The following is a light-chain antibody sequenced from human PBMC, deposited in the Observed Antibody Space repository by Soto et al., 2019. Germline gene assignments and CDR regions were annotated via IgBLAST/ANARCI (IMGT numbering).Light chain of an antibody. CDR3: MQARQSLT. CDR1: QSLLHSNGYSY. J-gene: IGKJ5*01. Sequence: DIVLPPSPLSLPVTPGEPASISCRSSQSLLHSNGYSYLDWYMQKPGQSPQLLIYLGSNRASGVPDRFSGSGSGTDFTLKISRVEAADVGVYYCMQARQSLTFGQGTRLENK. CDR2: LGS. V-gene: IGKV2-28*01.